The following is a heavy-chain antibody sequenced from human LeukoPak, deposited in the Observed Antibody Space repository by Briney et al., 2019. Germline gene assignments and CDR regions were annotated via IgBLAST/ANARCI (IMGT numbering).Heavy chain of an antibody. V-gene: IGHV3-23*01. J-gene: IGHJ4*02. D-gene: IGHD1-14*01. Sequence: GGSLRLSCAASGFIFSSYAMSWVRQAPGKGLEWVSTISGSGGSTYYADSVKGRFTISRDNSKNTAYLQMNSLRAEDTAVYYCARGVEPLAANTLAYWGQGTLVTVSS. CDR3: ARGVEPLAANTLAY. CDR1: GFIFSSYA. CDR2: ISGSGGST.